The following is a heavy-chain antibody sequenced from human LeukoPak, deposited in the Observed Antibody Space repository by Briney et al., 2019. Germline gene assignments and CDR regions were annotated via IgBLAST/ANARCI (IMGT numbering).Heavy chain of an antibody. CDR3: AITYGDYVLSGAFDI. V-gene: IGHV3-23*01. CDR2: ISGSGGST. D-gene: IGHD4-17*01. Sequence: GGSLRLSCAASGFTFSSYALSWVRQAPGKGLEWVSAISGSGGSTYYADSVKGRFTISRDNPKNTLYLQMNSLRAEDTAVYYCAITYGDYVLSGAFDIWGQGTMVTVSS. CDR1: GFTFSSYA. J-gene: IGHJ3*02.